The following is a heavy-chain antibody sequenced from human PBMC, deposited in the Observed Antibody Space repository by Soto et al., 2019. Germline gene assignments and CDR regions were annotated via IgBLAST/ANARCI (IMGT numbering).Heavy chain of an antibody. CDR3: AMIPVDTYMIYWFDP. J-gene: IGHJ5*01. CDR2: IIPIFGTA. D-gene: IGHD3-16*01. CDR1: GGTFSSYA. Sequence: SVKVSCKASGGTFSSYAISWVRQAPGQGLEWMGGIIPIFGTANYAQKFQGRVTITADESTSTAYMELSSLRSEDTAVYYCAMIPVDTYMIYWFDPWGQGTLVTVSS. V-gene: IGHV1-69*13.